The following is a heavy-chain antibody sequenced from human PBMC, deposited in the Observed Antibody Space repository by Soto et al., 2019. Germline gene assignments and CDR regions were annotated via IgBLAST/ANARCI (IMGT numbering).Heavy chain of an antibody. J-gene: IGHJ4*02. CDR2: MNPISGNT. D-gene: IGHD3-3*01. V-gene: IGHV1-8*01. CDR3: ARVLQKRITIFGVVTARTASYFDY. CDR1: GDTFTSYD. Sequence: ASVKVSCKASGDTFTSYDINWVRQAPGQGLEWMGWMNPISGNTGYAQKFQGRVTMTRNTSISTAYMELSSLRSEDTAVYYCARVLQKRITIFGVVTARTASYFDYGAQGTLVTVS.